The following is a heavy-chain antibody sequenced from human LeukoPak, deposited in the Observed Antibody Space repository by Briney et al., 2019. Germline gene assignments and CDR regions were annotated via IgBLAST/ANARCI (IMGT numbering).Heavy chain of an antibody. Sequence: GGSLRLSCAASGFTFSSYAMSWVRQAPGKGLEWVAVISYDGSNKYYVDSVKGRFTISRYNSKNTLYLQMNSLRAEDTAVYYCAKDHDSYYFDYWGQGTLVTVSS. CDR2: ISYDGSNK. J-gene: IGHJ4*02. V-gene: IGHV3-30*18. D-gene: IGHD2-21*02. CDR1: GFTFSSYA. CDR3: AKDHDSYYFDY.